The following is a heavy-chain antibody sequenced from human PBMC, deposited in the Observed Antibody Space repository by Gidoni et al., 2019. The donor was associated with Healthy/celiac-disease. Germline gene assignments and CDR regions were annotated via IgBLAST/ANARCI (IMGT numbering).Heavy chain of an antibody. V-gene: IGHV3-33*01. D-gene: IGHD5-18*01. CDR1: GFTFSGYG. Sequence: QVHLVESGGGVVQPGRSLRLSCAASGFTFSGYGMHWVRQALGKGLEWVAVIWYDGSNKYYADSVKGRFTISRDNSKNTLYLQMNSLRAEDTAVYYCAREGDTAMVSWYFDLWGRGTLVTVSS. CDR2: IWYDGSNK. CDR3: AREGDTAMVSWYFDL. J-gene: IGHJ2*01.